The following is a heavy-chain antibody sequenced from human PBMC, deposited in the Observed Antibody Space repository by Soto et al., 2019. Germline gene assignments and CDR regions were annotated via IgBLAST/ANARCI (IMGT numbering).Heavy chain of an antibody. CDR1: GYTFTSYY. Sequence: QVQLVQSGAEVKKPGASVKVSCKASGYTFTSYYMHWVRQAPGQGLEWMGIINPSGGSTSYAQKCQGRVTMTRDTYTSTVNMELGSLRSEDTAVYYCARAQWELSNDYGMDVWGQGTTVTVSS. CDR2: INPSGGST. J-gene: IGHJ6*02. V-gene: IGHV1-46*01. CDR3: ARAQWELSNDYGMDV. D-gene: IGHD1-26*01.